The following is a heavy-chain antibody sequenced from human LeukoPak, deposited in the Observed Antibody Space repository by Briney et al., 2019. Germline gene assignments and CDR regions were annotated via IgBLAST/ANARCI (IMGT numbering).Heavy chain of an antibody. J-gene: IGHJ4*02. CDR2: IRHGGSNK. V-gene: IGHV3-33*06. CDR3: AKDLSYYYDSSGYNFDY. D-gene: IGHD3-22*01. Sequence: PGGTLRLXCAASGFTFSSYDMRWVRQAPGKGLEWVGDIRHGGSNKYYADSVKGRFTISRDNSKNALYLQMNSLRAEDTAVYCCAKDLSYYYDSSGYNFDYWGQGTLVSVSS. CDR1: GFTFSSYD.